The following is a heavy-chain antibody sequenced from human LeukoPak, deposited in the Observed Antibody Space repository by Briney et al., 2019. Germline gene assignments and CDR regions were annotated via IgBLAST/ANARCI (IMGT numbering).Heavy chain of an antibody. D-gene: IGHD3-16*01. CDR3: ARGRLVRGVIVMITFGVPRAFDI. CDR1: GGSFSGYY. J-gene: IGHJ3*02. Sequence: PSETLSLTCAVYGGSFSGYYWSWIRQPPGKGLEWIGEINHSGSTNYNPSLKSRVTISVDTSKNQFSLKLSSVTAADTAVYYCARGRLVRGVIVMITFGVPRAFDIWGQGTMVTVSS. CDR2: INHSGST. V-gene: IGHV4-34*01.